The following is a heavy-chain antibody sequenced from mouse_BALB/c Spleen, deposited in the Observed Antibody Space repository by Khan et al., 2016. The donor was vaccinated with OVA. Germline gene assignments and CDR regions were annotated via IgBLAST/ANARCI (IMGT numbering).Heavy chain of an antibody. D-gene: IGHD2-14*01. CDR2: IWGGGST. CDR1: GFSLARYN. J-gene: IGHJ4*01. V-gene: IGHV2-6-4*01. Sequence: QVQLKESGPGLVAPSQSLSITCTVSGFSLARYNVHWVRQPPGKGLEWLGMIWGGGSTDYNSVLKSRLSISTDISRSQGFVKMNSLQTDDTSMYYCARTYYRYDGYYAMDYWGQGTSVTVSS. CDR3: ARTYYRYDGYYAMDY.